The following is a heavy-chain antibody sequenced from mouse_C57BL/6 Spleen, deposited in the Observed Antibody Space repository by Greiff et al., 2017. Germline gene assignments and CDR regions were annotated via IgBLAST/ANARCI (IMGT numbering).Heavy chain of an antibody. D-gene: IGHD2-4*01. Sequence: QVQLQQPGTDLVKPGASVKLSCKASGYTFTTYRMHWVKQRPGQGLEWIGNFNPSNGGTNYHEKFKSKATLTVDKSSSAACMQLSSLTSEESAVYYCTRLWYDYDWVDYWGQGTTLTVSS. V-gene: IGHV1-53*01. CDR2: FNPSNGGT. CDR3: TRLWYDYDWVDY. J-gene: IGHJ2*01. CDR1: GYTFTTYR.